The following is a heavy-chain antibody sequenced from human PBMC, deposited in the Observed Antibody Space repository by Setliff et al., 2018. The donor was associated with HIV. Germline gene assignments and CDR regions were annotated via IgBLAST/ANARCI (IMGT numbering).Heavy chain of an antibody. D-gene: IGHD3-9*01. Sequence: SETLSLTCTVSGDSVRSRPYYWNWIRQPAGKGLEWIGRFDSTGGTDYDPSLKSRLTISLDTSRNQFFLKLSSVTAPDTAIYYCARQTWEYYDTLTGYYRSPKNFDSWGQGTLVTVSS. V-gene: IGHV4-61*02. CDR2: FDSTGGT. CDR1: GDSVRSRPYY. J-gene: IGHJ4*02. CDR3: ARQTWEYYDTLTGYYRSPKNFDS.